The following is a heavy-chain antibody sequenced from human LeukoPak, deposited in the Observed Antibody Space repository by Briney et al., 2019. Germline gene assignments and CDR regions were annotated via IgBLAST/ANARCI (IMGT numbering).Heavy chain of an antibody. V-gene: IGHV3-20*04. CDR1: GFTFGDYG. CDR2: INWNGGSR. CDR3: ARGLGVVTPGGDGFDI. J-gene: IGHJ3*02. D-gene: IGHD3-3*01. Sequence: GGSLRLSCLASGFTFGDYGITWVRQIPGEGLEWVSGINWNGGSRGYAGSVKGRFTISRNNAKNSVYLQMNSLRVEDTALYYCARGLGVVTPGGDGFDIWGQGTMVTVSS.